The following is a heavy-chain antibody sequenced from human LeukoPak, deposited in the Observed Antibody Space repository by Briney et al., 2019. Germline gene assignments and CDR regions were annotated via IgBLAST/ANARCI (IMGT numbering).Heavy chain of an antibody. CDR3: ARDCSSTSCQLAFDP. V-gene: IGHV3-74*01. D-gene: IGHD2-2*01. CDR1: GFTFTSYW. Sequence: GGSLRLSCAASGFTFTSYWMHWVRQAPGKGLVWVSRINSDGSRTSYADSVKGRFTISRDNAKNTLYLQMNSLRADDTAVYYCARDCSSTSCQLAFDPWGQGTLVTVSS. CDR2: INSDGSRT. J-gene: IGHJ5*02.